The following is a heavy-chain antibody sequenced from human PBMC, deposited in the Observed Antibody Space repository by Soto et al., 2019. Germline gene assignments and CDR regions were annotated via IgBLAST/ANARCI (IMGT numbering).Heavy chain of an antibody. CDR1: GGSISSSSYY. CDR3: ESQLVDSPYYYDSSGYVYYGMDV. J-gene: IGHJ6*02. D-gene: IGHD3-22*01. V-gene: IGHV4-39*01. CDR2: IYYSGST. Sequence: SETLSLTCTVSGGSISSSSYYWCWIRQPPGKGLEWIGSIYYSGSTYYNPSLKSPVTISVDTSNNQFSRKLSSVTAADTAVCNCESQLVDSPYYYDSSGYVYYGMDVWGQGTTVTVSS.